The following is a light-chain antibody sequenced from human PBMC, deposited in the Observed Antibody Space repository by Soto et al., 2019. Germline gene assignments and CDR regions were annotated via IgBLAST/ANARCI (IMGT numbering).Light chain of an antibody. J-gene: IGLJ2*01. V-gene: IGLV2-14*01. CDR2: ELI. Sequence: QSALTQPASVSGSTGQSITISCTGSSSDIGGYRCVSWYQQYPGKAPKLIIYELIKRPSGVSNRFSGSKSANTASLTISGLQADDEADYYCSSYTSGSTYVVFGGGTKLTVL. CDR1: SSDIGGYRC. CDR3: SSYTSGSTYVV.